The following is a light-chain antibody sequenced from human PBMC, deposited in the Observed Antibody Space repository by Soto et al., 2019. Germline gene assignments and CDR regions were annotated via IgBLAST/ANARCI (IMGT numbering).Light chain of an antibody. Sequence: EIVMTQSPATLSVSPGDRATLSCRASQSVSSNLAWYQQKPGQAPRLLIYGASTRATGIPARFSGSGSVPEFTLTISSLQSEDFAVYYCQQYNNWPPWTFGQGTKVEIK. CDR1: QSVSSN. V-gene: IGKV3-15*01. CDR2: GAS. CDR3: QQYNNWPPWT. J-gene: IGKJ1*01.